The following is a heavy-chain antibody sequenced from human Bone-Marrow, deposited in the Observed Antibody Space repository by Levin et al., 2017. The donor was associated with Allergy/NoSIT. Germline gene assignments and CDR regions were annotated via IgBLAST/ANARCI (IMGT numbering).Heavy chain of an antibody. J-gene: IGHJ6*02. V-gene: IGHV3-15*01. CDR3: TTPFSRVLLLWFGGVREGGSGDYYYYGMDV. CDR2: IKSKTDGGTT. D-gene: IGHD3-10*01. CDR1: GFTFSNAW. Sequence: GESLKISCAASGFTFSNAWMSWVRQAPGKGLEWVGRIKSKTDGGTTDYAAPVKGRFTISRDDSKNTLYLQMNSLKTEDTAVYYCTTPFSRVLLLWFGGVREGGSGDYYYYGMDVWGQGTTVTVSS.